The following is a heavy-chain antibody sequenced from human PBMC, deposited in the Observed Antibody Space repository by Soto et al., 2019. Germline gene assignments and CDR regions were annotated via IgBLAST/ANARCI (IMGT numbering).Heavy chain of an antibody. CDR3: VRRVTAFDY. CDR1: GFSLTTTSVG. V-gene: IGHV2-5*02. J-gene: IGHJ4*02. Sequence: QITLKESGPTLVKPTQTLTLTCTFSGFSLTTTSVGVGWIRQPPGQALEWIALIYWDDKKRYSPSLKNRLTITKGTSRNQVVLTMTNMDPVDTATYYCVRRVTAFDYWGQGILVTVSS. CDR2: IYWDDKK. D-gene: IGHD2-21*02.